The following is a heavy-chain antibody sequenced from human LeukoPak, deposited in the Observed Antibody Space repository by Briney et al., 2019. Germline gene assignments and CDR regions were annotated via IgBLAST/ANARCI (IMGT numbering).Heavy chain of an antibody. CDR2: FDPEDGET. D-gene: IGHD3-9*01. J-gene: IGHJ4*02. Sequence: ASVKVSCKVSGCTLTELSMHWVRQAPGKGLEWMGGFDPEDGETIYAQKFQGRVTMTEDTSTDTAYMELSSLRSEDTAVYYCATGFILTGYSVYWGQGTLVTVSS. V-gene: IGHV1-24*01. CDR1: GCTLTELS. CDR3: ATGFILTGYSVY.